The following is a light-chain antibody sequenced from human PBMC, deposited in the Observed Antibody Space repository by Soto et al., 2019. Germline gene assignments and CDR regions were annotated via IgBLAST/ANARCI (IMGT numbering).Light chain of an antibody. CDR3: QHSYSYPVA. V-gene: IGKV1-5*01. Sequence: DIQMTQSPSALSGSVGDRVTITCRASQTISSCLAWYQQKPGKAPKLLIYTTSTLQSGVPSRFSGSGSETEFTLTISSLQPEDFATYYCQHSYSYPVAFGGGTKVDIK. CDR1: QTISSC. J-gene: IGKJ4*02. CDR2: TTS.